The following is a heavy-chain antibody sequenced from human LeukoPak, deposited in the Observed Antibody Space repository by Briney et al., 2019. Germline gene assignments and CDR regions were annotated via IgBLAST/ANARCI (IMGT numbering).Heavy chain of an antibody. Sequence: PSETLSLTCTVSGGSISSYYWSWIRQPPGKGLEWFGYIYYSGSTNYNPSLKSRVTISVDTSKNQFSLKLSSVTAADTAVYYCARGLTMVRGDDRDYWGQGTLVTVSS. CDR3: ARGLTMVRGDDRDY. CDR2: IYYSGST. V-gene: IGHV4-59*01. D-gene: IGHD3-10*01. J-gene: IGHJ4*02. CDR1: GGSISSYY.